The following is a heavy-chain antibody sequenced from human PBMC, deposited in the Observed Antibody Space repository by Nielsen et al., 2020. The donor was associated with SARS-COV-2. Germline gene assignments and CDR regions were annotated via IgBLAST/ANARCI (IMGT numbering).Heavy chain of an antibody. V-gene: IGHV1-2*05. Sequence: ASVKVSCKASGYTFTGYFVHWVRQAPGQGLEWMGRINPSSGGVSYAQKFQGRVTMTWDTSISTAYMELSRLRADDTVVYYCAREVGSPGIDAFDIWGQGTMVTVSS. J-gene: IGHJ3*02. D-gene: IGHD3-10*01. CDR1: GYTFTGYF. CDR3: AREVGSPGIDAFDI. CDR2: INPSSGGV.